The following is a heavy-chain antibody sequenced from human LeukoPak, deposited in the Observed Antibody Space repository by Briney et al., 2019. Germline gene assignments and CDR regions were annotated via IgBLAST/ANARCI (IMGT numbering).Heavy chain of an antibody. V-gene: IGHV4-59*01. D-gene: IGHD1-26*01. Sequence: SETLSLTCPVSGCSISSYYWSWIRQPPGKGLEWIGYIYYSGSTNYNPSLKSRVTISVDTSKNQFSLKLSSVTAADTAVYYCARGHLLFDYWGQGTLVTVSS. CDR3: ARGHLLFDY. CDR2: IYYSGST. CDR1: GCSISSYY. J-gene: IGHJ4*02.